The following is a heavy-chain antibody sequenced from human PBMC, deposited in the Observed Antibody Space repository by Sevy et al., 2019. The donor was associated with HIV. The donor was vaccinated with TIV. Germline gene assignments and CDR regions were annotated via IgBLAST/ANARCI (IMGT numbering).Heavy chain of an antibody. CDR3: ARGDYYVTSGYTYYFDY. J-gene: IGHJ4*02. CDR1: GYSISSGYY. D-gene: IGHD3-22*01. V-gene: IGHV4-38-2*01. Sequence: SETLSLTCAVSGYSISSGYYWGWIRQPPGKGLEWIGNIYHSGRTYNNPSLKSRVTMSVDTSKNQFSLKLSSVTAADTAVYYCARGDYYVTSGYTYYFDYCGQGTLVTVSS. CDR2: IYHSGRT.